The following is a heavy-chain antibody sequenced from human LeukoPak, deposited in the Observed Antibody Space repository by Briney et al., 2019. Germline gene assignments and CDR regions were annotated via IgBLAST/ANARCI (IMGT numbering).Heavy chain of an antibody. D-gene: IGHD6-13*01. J-gene: IGHJ4*02. Sequence: GGSLRLSCAASGFTVSSNYMSWVRQAPGKGLEWVSVIYSGGSTYYADSVKGRFTISRDNSKNTLYLQMNSLRAEDTAVYYCARVGGGSSWYAAFDYWGQGTLVTVSS. CDR1: GFTVSSNY. CDR3: ARVGGGSSWYAAFDY. CDR2: IYSGGST. V-gene: IGHV3-53*01.